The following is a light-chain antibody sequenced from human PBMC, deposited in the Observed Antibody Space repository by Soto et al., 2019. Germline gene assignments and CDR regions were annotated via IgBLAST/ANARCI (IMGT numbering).Light chain of an antibody. CDR2: AVS. CDR1: QSIDRW. Sequence: DIQMTQSPSTLPASVGDRVTITCRASQSIDRWLAWYQQRPGKAPKILIYAVSSLQSGVPSRFSGSGSGTDFTLTISSLQPEDFATYYCQQSYSTPPTFGQGTKVDIK. J-gene: IGKJ1*01. V-gene: IGKV1-39*01. CDR3: QQSYSTPPT.